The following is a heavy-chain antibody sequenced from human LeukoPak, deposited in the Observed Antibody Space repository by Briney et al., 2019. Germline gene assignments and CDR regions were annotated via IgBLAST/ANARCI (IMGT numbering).Heavy chain of an antibody. CDR3: ARSPYSSGWYDY. CDR1: GYTFTGYY. D-gene: IGHD6-19*01. V-gene: IGHV1-2*02. Sequence: ASVKVSCKASGYTFTGYYMRWVRQAPGQGLEWMGWINPNSGGTNYAQKFQGRVTMTRDTSISTAYMELSRLRSDDTAVYYCARSPYSSGWYDYWGQGTLVTVSS. J-gene: IGHJ4*02. CDR2: INPNSGGT.